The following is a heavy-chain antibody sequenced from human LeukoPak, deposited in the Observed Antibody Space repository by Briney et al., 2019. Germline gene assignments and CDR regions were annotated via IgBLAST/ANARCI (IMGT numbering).Heavy chain of an antibody. CDR2: IYTSGST. V-gene: IGHV4-4*07. D-gene: IGHD3-22*01. J-gene: IGHJ4*02. CDR1: GGSISSYY. Sequence: SETLSLTCTVSGGSISSYYWSWIRQPAGKGLEWIGRIYTSGSTNYNPSLKSRVTMSVDTSKNQFSLKLSSVTAADTAVYYCARGIGDPYYYDSSGYFYFDYWGQGTLVTVSS. CDR3: ARGIGDPYYYDSSGYFYFDY.